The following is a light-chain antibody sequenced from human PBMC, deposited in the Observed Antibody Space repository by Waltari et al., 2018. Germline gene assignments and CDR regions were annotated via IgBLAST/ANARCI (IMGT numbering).Light chain of an antibody. CDR3: SAYTSSATLA. CDR1: SSDIGFHTH. J-gene: IGLJ2*01. V-gene: IGLV2-14*03. Sequence: QSALTQPASLSGAPGQSITISCTGTSSDIGFHTHVSWYQPHPGQAPRLLMYDVNGRPSGVSNRSSGSKAGNTASLTISGLQADDEAHYYCSAYTSSATLAFGGGTGLTVL. CDR2: DVN.